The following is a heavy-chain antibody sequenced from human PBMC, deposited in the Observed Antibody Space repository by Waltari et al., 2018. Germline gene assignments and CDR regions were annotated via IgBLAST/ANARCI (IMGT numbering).Heavy chain of an antibody. V-gene: IGHV3-11*01. J-gene: IGHJ4*02. CDR2: ISSSGSTI. D-gene: IGHD6-6*01. CDR1: GFTFSDYY. Sequence: QVQLVESGGGLVKPGGSLSLSCAASGFTFSDYYMSWILQAPGKGLEWVSYISSSGSTIYYADSVKGRFTISRDNAKDSLYLQMNSLRAEDTAVYYCARDIREQLVSFDYWGQGTLVTVSS. CDR3: ARDIREQLVSFDY.